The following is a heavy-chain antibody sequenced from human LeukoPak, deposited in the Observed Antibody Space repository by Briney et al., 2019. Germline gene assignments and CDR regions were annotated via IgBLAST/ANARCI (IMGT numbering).Heavy chain of an antibody. J-gene: IGHJ3*02. V-gene: IGHV4-59*01. CDR3: ARTVGDYAAFDI. D-gene: IGHD4-17*01. CDR1: GGSISSYY. Sequence: SETLSLTCTVSGGSISSYYWSWIRQPPGKGLEWIGYIYYSGSTNYNPSLKGRVTISVDTSKNQFSLKLSSVTAADTAVYYCARTVGDYAAFDIWGQGTMVTVSS. CDR2: IYYSGST.